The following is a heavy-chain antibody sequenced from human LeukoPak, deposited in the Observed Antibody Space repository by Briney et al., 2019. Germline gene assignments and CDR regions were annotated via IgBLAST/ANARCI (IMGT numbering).Heavy chain of an antibody. J-gene: IGHJ5*02. Sequence: SETLSLTCTVSGGSISSYYWSWIRQPAGKGLEWIGRIYTSGSTNYNPSLKSRVTISVDTSKNQFSLKLSSVTAADTAVYYCATRGGSGPSNWFDPWGQGTLVTVSS. V-gene: IGHV4-4*07. CDR2: IYTSGST. CDR3: ATRGGSGPSNWFDP. CDR1: GGSISSYY. D-gene: IGHD3-10*01.